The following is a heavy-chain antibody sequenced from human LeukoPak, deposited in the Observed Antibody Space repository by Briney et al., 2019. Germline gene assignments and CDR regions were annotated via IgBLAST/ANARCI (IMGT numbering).Heavy chain of an antibody. D-gene: IGHD6-6*01. V-gene: IGHV4-4*07. CDR3: AGGDTAARLAK. Sequence: SETLSLTCTVSGGSISSYYWSWIRQPAGRGLEWIGRIYTSGSTNYNPSLKSRVTMSVDTSKNQFSLKLSSVTAADTAVYFCAGGDTAARLAKWGQGTLVTVSS. J-gene: IGHJ4*02. CDR2: IYTSGST. CDR1: GGSISSYY.